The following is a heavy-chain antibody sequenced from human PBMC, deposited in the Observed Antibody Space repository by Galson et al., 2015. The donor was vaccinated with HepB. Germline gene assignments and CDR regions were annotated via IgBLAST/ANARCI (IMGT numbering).Heavy chain of an antibody. CDR3: ATGKPTDYYDSSGYHILTLDY. J-gene: IGHJ4*02. Sequence: SVKVSCKVSGYTLTELSMHWVRQAPGKGLEWMGGFDPEDGETIYAQKFQGRVTMTEDTSTDTAYMELSSLRSEDTAVYYCATGKPTDYYDSSGYHILTLDYWGQGTLVTVSS. CDR2: FDPEDGET. V-gene: IGHV1-24*01. CDR1: GYTLTELS. D-gene: IGHD3-22*01.